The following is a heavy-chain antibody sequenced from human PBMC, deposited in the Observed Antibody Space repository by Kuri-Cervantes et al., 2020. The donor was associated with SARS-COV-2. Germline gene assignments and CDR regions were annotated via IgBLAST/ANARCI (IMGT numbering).Heavy chain of an antibody. CDR2: IYYSGST. CDR3: ARVGGNWELPFDY. J-gene: IGHJ4*02. Sequence: GSLRLSCTVSGGSISSYYWSWIRQPPGKGLERIGYIYYSGSTNYNPSLKSRVTISVDTSKNQFSLKLSSVTAADTAVYYCARVGGNWELPFDYWGQGTLVTVSS. D-gene: IGHD3-10*01. CDR1: GGSISSYY. V-gene: IGHV4-59*01.